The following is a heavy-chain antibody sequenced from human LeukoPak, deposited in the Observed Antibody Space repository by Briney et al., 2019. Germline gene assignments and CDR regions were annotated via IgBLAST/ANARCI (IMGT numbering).Heavy chain of an antibody. D-gene: IGHD3-22*01. CDR1: GYTFTSYY. V-gene: IGHV1-46*01. CDR2: INPGGGST. CDR3: ARAPLPHIGVVITFDY. Sequence: GASVKVSCKASGYTFTSYYMHWVRQAPGQGLEWMGIINPGGGSTSYAQKFQGRVTMTRDTSTSTVYMELSSLRSEDTAVYYCARAPLPHIGVVITFDYWGQGTLVTVSS. J-gene: IGHJ4*02.